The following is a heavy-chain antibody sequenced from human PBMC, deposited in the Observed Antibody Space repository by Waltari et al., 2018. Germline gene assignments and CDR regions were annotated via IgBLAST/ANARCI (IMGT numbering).Heavy chain of an antibody. CDR2: IIPIFGTA. V-gene: IGHV1-69*01. D-gene: IGHD6-6*01. CDR3: ARGTSIAAPRGAFDI. J-gene: IGHJ3*02. CDR1: GGPFSSYA. Sequence: QVQLVQSGAEVKKPGSSVKVPCKASGGPFSSYAISWVRQAPGQGLEWVGGIIPIFGTANYAQKFQGRVTITADESTSTAYMELSSLRSEDTAVYYCARGTSIAAPRGAFDIWGQGTMVTVSS.